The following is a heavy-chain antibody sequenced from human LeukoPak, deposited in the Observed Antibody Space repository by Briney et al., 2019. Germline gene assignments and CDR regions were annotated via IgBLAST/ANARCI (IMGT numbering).Heavy chain of an antibody. CDR3: ASLVRGATNWFDP. Sequence: GSLRLSCAASGSTFSSYAMSWVRQAPGKGLEWVSAISGSGGSTYYADSVKGRFTISRDNSKNTLYLQMNSLRAEDTAVYYCASLVRGATNWFDPWGQGTLVTVSS. V-gene: IGHV3-23*01. CDR2: ISGSGGST. J-gene: IGHJ5*02. D-gene: IGHD3-10*01. CDR1: GSTFSSYA.